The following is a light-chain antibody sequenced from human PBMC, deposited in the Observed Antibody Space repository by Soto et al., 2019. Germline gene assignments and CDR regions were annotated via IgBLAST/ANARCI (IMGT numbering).Light chain of an antibody. Sequence: TVMTQSPATLSVSPWERATLSCRASQSVSSYLAWYQQKPGQAPRLLIYDASNRATGIPARFSGSGFGTDFTLTISSLEPEDFAVYYCQQRSNWPPITFGQGTRLEIK. J-gene: IGKJ5*01. V-gene: IGKV3-11*01. CDR1: QSVSSY. CDR2: DAS. CDR3: QQRSNWPPIT.